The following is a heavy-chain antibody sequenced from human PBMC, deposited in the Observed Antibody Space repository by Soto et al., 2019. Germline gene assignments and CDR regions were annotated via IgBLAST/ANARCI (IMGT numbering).Heavy chain of an antibody. CDR3: ARARYCSSTSCYFAYYYYYMDV. V-gene: IGHV1-8*01. Sequence: GASVKVSCKASGYTFTSYDINWVRQATGQGLEWMGWMNPNSGNTGYAQKFQGRVTMTRNTSISTAYMELSSLRSEDTAVYYCARARYCSSTSCYFAYYYYYMDVWGKGTTVTVSS. CDR2: MNPNSGNT. J-gene: IGHJ6*03. CDR1: GYTFTSYD. D-gene: IGHD2-2*01.